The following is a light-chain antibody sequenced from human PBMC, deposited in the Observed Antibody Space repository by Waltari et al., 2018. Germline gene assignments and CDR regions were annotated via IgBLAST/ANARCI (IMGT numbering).Light chain of an antibody. V-gene: IGKV3-15*01. Sequence: EIVLTQSPATLSLPPGERVTISCRASQIVTNNFAWFQQTPGQGPRRLIYNASTRATDIPARFSSSGSGTEFTLTINSLQSEDLASYCCQVRTSWLWTFGEGTKV. J-gene: IGKJ1*01. CDR2: NAS. CDR3: QVRTSWLWT. CDR1: QIVTNN.